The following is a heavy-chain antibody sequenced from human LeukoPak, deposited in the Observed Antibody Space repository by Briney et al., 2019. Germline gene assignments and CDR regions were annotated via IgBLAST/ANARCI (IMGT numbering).Heavy chain of an antibody. CDR3: ANRFAYDYVWGSYRYDAFDI. CDR1: GFNISSYN. J-gene: IGHJ3*02. Sequence: PGGALRLFCGDSGFNISSYNMNWVRHAPGKGLEGVSSISNRSSYRYYADSVKGRFTISRDNAKNSLYLQMNSLRAEDTAVYYCANRFAYDYVWGSYRYDAFDIWGQGTMVTVSS. D-gene: IGHD3-16*02. CDR2: ISNRSSYR. V-gene: IGHV3-21*01.